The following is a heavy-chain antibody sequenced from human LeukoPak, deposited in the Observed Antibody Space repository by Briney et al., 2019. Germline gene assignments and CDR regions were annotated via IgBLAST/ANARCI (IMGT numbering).Heavy chain of an antibody. V-gene: IGHV4-34*01. J-gene: IGHJ1*01. CDR2: INHSGST. CDR3: ARGHSPVTTKVSYFQH. CDR1: GCSFNGYD. Sequence: SETLSLTCAVYGCSFNGYDLSWIRQPPGKGLEWIGEINHSGSTNYNPSLKSRVTILVDTSKNQFSLKLSSVTTADTAVYYCARGHSPVTTKVSYFQHWGQGTLVTVSS. D-gene: IGHD4-17*01.